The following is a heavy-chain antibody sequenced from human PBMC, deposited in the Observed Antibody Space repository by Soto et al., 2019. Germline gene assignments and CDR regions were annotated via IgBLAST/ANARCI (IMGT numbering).Heavy chain of an antibody. CDR3: ARVLGGRDFGVVIIPYYYYYGMDV. D-gene: IGHD3-3*01. V-gene: IGHV1-69*13. J-gene: IGHJ6*02. Sequence: SVKVSCKASGGTFSSYAISWVRQAPGQGLEWMGGIIPIFGTANYAQKFQGRVTITADESTSTAYMELSSQRSEDTAVYYCARVLGGRDFGVVIIPYYYYYGMDVWGQGTTVTVSS. CDR2: IIPIFGTA. CDR1: GGTFSSYA.